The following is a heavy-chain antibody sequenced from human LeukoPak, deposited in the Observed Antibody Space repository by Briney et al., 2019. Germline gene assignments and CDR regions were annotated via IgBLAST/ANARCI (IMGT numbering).Heavy chain of an antibody. J-gene: IGHJ4*02. V-gene: IGHV4-34*01. D-gene: IGHD3-10*01. CDR2: INHSGST. CDR3: ARLGPGGPGEFDY. Sequence: SETLSLTCAVYGGSFSGYYWSWIRQPPGKGLEWIGEINHSGSTNYNPSLKRRVTISGDTSKNQFSRKLTSVTAADKAVYYCARLGPGGPGEFDYWGQGTLVTVSS. CDR1: GGSFSGYY.